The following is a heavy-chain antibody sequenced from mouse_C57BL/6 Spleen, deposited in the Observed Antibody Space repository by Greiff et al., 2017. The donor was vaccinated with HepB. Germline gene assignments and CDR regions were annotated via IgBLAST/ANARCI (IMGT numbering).Heavy chain of an antibody. V-gene: IGHV1-64*01. CDR1: GYTFTSYW. CDR3: ASITTVVAEVDY. J-gene: IGHJ2*01. Sequence: QVQLQQPGAELVKPGASVKLSCKASGYTFTSYWMHWVKQRPGQGLEWIGMIHPNSGSTNYNEKFKSKATLTVDKSSSTAYMQLSSLTSEDSAVYYCASITTVVAEVDYWGQGTTLTVSS. CDR2: IHPNSGST. D-gene: IGHD1-1*01.